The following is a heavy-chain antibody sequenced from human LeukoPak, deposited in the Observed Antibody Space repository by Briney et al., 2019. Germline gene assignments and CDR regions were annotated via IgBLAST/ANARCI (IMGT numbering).Heavy chain of an antibody. V-gene: IGHV3-7*03. D-gene: IGHD2-2*01. CDR3: AKDRHAPGRYCSSTTCFPFDP. CDR2: IKQDGSEK. J-gene: IGHJ5*02. Sequence: GGSLRLSCAASGFTFSSYGMSWVRQAPGKGLEWVANIKQDGSEKHYVDSVKGRFTISRDNSKNTLYLQMNGLRAEDTAVYYCAKDRHAPGRYCSSTTCFPFDPWGQGTLVTVSS. CDR1: GFTFSSYG.